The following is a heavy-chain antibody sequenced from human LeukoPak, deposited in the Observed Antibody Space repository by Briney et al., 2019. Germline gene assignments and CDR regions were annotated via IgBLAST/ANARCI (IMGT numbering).Heavy chain of an antibody. Sequence: GGSLRLSCAASGFTFSSYWMHWVRQAPGKGLVWVSRINSDGSSTSYADSVKGRFTISRDNAKNTLYPLMNSLRAEGTAVYYCARDVHDSSGYSVDYWGQGTLVTVSS. D-gene: IGHD3-22*01. V-gene: IGHV3-74*01. J-gene: IGHJ4*02. CDR1: GFTFSSYW. CDR3: ARDVHDSSGYSVDY. CDR2: INSDGSST.